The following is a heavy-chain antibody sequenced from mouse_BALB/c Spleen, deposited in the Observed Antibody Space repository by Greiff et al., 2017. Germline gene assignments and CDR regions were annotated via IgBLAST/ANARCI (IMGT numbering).Heavy chain of an antibody. Sequence: QVQLQQPGAELVKPGASVKLSCKASGYTFTSYWMHWVKQRPGQGLEWIGEINPSNGRTNYNEKFKGKATLTADTSSSTAYMQLSSLTSEDSAVYFCAREHYYAMDYWGQGTSVTVSS. CDR2: INPSNGRT. CDR1: GYTFTSYW. J-gene: IGHJ4*01. CDR3: AREHYYAMDY. V-gene: IGHV1S81*02.